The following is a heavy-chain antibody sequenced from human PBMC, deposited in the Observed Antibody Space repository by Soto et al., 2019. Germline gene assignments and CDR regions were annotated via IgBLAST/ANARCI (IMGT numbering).Heavy chain of an antibody. Sequence: GGSLRLSCAASGYTFDDYAMHWVRQAPGKGLEWVSLISWDGGSTYYADSVKGRFTISRDNSKNSLYLQMNSLRAEDTALYYCAKGPSRYCSGGSCYSVVYWGQGTLVTVSS. V-gene: IGHV3-43D*03. CDR1: GYTFDDYA. D-gene: IGHD2-15*01. J-gene: IGHJ4*02. CDR3: AKGPSRYCSGGSCYSVVY. CDR2: ISWDGGST.